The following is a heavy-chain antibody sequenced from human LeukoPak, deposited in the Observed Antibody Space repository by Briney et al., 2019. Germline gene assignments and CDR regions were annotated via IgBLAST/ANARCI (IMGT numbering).Heavy chain of an antibody. CDR1: GYTFTGYY. Sequence: ASVKVSSKTSGYTFTGYYIHWGRQAPGQGLEWMGWMRWNNPSSGGTNYAQRFQGRVTMTRDTSISTAYMELYRLTSDDTAVYYCARNGYYCGLDVWGQGTTVTVSS. J-gene: IGHJ6*02. V-gene: IGHV1-2*02. D-gene: IGHD2-8*01. CDR3: ARNGYYCGLDV. CDR2: MRWNNPSSGGT.